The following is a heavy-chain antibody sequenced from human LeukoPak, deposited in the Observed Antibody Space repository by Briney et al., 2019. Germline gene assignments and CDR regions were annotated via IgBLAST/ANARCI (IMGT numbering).Heavy chain of an antibody. V-gene: IGHV4-61*02. CDR1: GGSISSGSYY. Sequence: SETLSLTCTVSGGSISSGSYYWSWIRQPAGKGLEWIGRIYTSGSTNYNPSLKSRVTISVDTSKNQFSLKLSSVTAADTAVYYCARAERVAGYGYWGQGTLVTVSS. CDR2: IYTSGST. CDR3: ARAERVAGYGY. J-gene: IGHJ4*02. D-gene: IGHD6-13*01.